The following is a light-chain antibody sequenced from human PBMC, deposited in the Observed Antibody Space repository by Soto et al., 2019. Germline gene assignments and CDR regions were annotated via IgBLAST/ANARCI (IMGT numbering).Light chain of an antibody. J-gene: IGLJ3*02. CDR3: QSYDSSLSGSGV. CDR2: GHN. Sequence: QSVLPQPPSVSGAPGQRVTISCTGSYSSIGAGYEVHWYQQIPGTAPKLLISGHNNRPSGVPDRFFGSKSDTSASLTIIGLQAEDEADYYCQSYDSSLSGSGVFGGGTKVTVL. V-gene: IGLV1-40*01. CDR1: YSSIGAGYE.